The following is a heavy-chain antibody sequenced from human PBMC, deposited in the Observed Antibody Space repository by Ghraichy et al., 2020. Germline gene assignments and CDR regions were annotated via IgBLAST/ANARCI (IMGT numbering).Heavy chain of an antibody. Sequence: GGSLRLSCAASGFAFSRYNINWVRQAPGKGLEWVSYISGSSSNTYYGDSVGGRFTISRDNAKNSLYLQMNSLRAEDTAFYYCARSLGELSLWSFAYWGQGTLVTVSS. J-gene: IGHJ4*02. V-gene: IGHV3-48*04. CDR2: ISGSSSNT. D-gene: IGHD3-16*01. CDR3: ARSLGELSLWSFAY. CDR1: GFAFSRYN.